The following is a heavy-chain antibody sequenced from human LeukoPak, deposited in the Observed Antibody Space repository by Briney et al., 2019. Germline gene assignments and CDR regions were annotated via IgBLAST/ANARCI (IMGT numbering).Heavy chain of an antibody. CDR2: INPSGGST. J-gene: IGHJ1*01. CDR1: GYTFTSYY. V-gene: IGHV1-46*01. CDR3: ARDGRAEEDFQH. Sequence: ASVKVSCKASGYTFTSYYMHWVRQAPGQGLEWMGIINPSGGSTSYAQKFQGRVTMTRDTSTSTVYMELSSLRSEDAAVYYCARDGRAEEDFQHWGQGTLVTVSS.